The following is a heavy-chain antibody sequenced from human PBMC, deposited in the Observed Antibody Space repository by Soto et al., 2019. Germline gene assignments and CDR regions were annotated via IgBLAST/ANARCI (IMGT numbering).Heavy chain of an antibody. CDR2: IYWDDDK. CDR1: GFSLGTSGVG. Sequence: QITLKESGPTLVKPTQNITLTCTFSGFSLGTSGVGVGWIRQPPGKALEWLALIYWDDDKRYSPSLKRRLTITQDKSNNQVVLTRTNMDRVDTATYYCAHIFVCSGYDSPYYFDYWGQGTLGNVS. D-gene: IGHD5-12*01. J-gene: IGHJ4*02. CDR3: AHIFVCSGYDSPYYFDY. V-gene: IGHV2-5*02.